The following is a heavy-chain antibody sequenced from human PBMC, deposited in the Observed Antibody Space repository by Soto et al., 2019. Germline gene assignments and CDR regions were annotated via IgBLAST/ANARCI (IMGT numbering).Heavy chain of an antibody. CDR2: ITCSGSNT. Sequence: GGSLRLSCAASGFTFSSYAMTWVRQAPGEGLEWVSTITCSGSNTYYANSVNGRFSISRDNSKSTLFLQMNSLRAADTALYDCAKALLSSSCRYTWFDPWGQGTLVTVSS. D-gene: IGHD6-13*01. CDR1: GFTFSSYA. J-gene: IGHJ5*02. V-gene: IGHV3-23*01. CDR3: AKALLSSSCRYTWFDP.